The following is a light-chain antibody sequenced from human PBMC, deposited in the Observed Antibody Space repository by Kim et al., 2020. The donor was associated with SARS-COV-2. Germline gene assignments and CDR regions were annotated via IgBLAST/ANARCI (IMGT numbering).Light chain of an antibody. Sequence: GQAITISCTGTSSDVGSYNLVSWYQQHPGKAPKLMIYEVSKRPSGVSNRFSGSKSGNTASLTISGLQAEDEADYYCCSYAGSSTYVFGTGTKVTVL. J-gene: IGLJ1*01. CDR1: SSDVGSYNL. CDR2: EVS. CDR3: CSYAGSSTYV. V-gene: IGLV2-23*02.